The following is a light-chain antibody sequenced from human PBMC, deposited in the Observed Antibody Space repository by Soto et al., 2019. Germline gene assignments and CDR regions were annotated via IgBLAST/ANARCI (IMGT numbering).Light chain of an antibody. V-gene: IGKV3-15*01. CDR3: PQYNRWPCP. CDR2: AAS. CDR1: QPVSSH. J-gene: IGKJ2*02. Sequence: EIVMTQSPGTLSVSPGEGATLSCRANQPVSSHLAWYQHKPGQAPRLLIHAASTRAPGVPVRFIGSGSGTAFTRTISSLQSEDFAVYYWPQYNRWPCPFGQGTKLEIK.